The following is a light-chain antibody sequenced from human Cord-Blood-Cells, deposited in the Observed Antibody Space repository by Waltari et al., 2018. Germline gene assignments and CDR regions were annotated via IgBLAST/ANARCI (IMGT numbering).Light chain of an antibody. CDR3: QVWDSSTVV. J-gene: IGLJ2*01. CDR1: NIGSKN. CDR2: RDS. Sequence: SHELPQPLSVSVALGQTARITCGGNNIGSKNVHRYQQKPGQAPVLVIYRDSNRPSGIPERFSGSNSGNTATLTISRAQAGDEADYYCQVWDSSTVVFGGGTKLTVL. V-gene: IGLV3-9*01.